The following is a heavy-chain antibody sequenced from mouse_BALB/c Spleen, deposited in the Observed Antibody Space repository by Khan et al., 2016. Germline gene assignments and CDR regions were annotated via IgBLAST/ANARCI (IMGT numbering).Heavy chain of an antibody. CDR3: AIVSSSGYVAWFAD. V-gene: IGHV1-80*01. D-gene: IGHD3-1*01. Sequence: QVQLQQPGAELVRPGSSVKISCKASGYAFSSYWMNWVKQRPGQGLEWIGQIYPGDGDTNYNGKFKGKATLTAEKYSRKAYMQLSSLTSEESAVYFCAIVSSSGYVAWFADGGQGTLVTVSA. CDR1: GYAFSSYW. CDR2: IYPGDGDT. J-gene: IGHJ3*01.